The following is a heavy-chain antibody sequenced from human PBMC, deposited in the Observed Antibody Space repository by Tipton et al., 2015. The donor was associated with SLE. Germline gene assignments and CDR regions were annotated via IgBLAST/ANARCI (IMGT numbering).Heavy chain of an antibody. CDR1: GGSIRSYY. CDR2: IYFSGTT. CDR3: ARLVTGVDY. J-gene: IGHJ4*02. Sequence: TLSLTCTISGGSIRSYYWSWIRQPPGKGLEWIGYIYFSGTTNYNPSLKSRVTISVDTSKNQFSLKLSSVTAADTAVYYCARLVTGVDYWGQGTLVTVSS. V-gene: IGHV4-59*01. D-gene: IGHD7-27*01.